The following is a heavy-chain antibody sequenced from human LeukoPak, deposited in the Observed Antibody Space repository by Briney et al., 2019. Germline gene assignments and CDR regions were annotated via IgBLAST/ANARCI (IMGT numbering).Heavy chain of an antibody. Sequence: PGRSLRLSCAASGFPFTIYAMSWVRQAPGKGLEWVSSIGGSSTYYADFVKGRFTISRDTSKNTMDLQMNSLRAEDTAIYYCAKYRGFGDSYDSWGQGTLVTVSS. CDR1: GFPFTIYA. J-gene: IGHJ4*02. V-gene: IGHV3-23*01. CDR2: IGGSST. CDR3: AKYRGFGDSYDS. D-gene: IGHD3-10*01.